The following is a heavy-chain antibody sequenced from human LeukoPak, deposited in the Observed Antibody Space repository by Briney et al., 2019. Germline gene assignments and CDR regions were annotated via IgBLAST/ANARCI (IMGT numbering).Heavy chain of an antibody. Sequence: PGGSMRLSCAASGFTFDDYAMHWVRQAPGKGLEWVSGISWNSGSIGYADSVKGRFTISRDNAKNSLYLQMNSLRAEDMALYYCAKGGGSWFGSWFDPWGQGTLVTVSS. CDR1: GFTFDDYA. J-gene: IGHJ5*02. D-gene: IGHD6-13*01. V-gene: IGHV3-9*03. CDR3: AKGGGSWFGSWFDP. CDR2: ISWNSGSI.